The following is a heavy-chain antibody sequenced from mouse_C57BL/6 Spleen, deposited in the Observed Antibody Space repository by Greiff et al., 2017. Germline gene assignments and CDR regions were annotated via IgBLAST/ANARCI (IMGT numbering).Heavy chain of an antibody. CDR2: INPYNGDT. V-gene: IGHV1-20*01. Sequence: EVQLQQSGPELVKPGDSVKISCKASGYSFTGYFMNWVMQSHGKSLEWIGRINPYNGDTFYNQKFKGKATLTVDKSSSTAHMELRSLTSEDSAVYYCARSLYGSRYYYAMDYWGQGTSVTVSS. CDR1: GYSFTGYF. J-gene: IGHJ4*01. CDR3: ARSLYGSRYYYAMDY. D-gene: IGHD1-1*01.